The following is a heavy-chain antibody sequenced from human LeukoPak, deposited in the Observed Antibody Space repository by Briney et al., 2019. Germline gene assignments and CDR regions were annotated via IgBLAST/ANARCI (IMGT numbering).Heavy chain of an antibody. V-gene: IGHV3-30*02. D-gene: IGHD5-18*01. Sequence: GGSLRLSCAASGFTFSSYGMHWVRQAPGKGLEWVAFIRYDGSNKYYADSVKGRFTISRDNSKNTLYLQMNSLRAEDTAVYYCARTGGYSQLFDPWGQGTLVTVSS. CDR2: IRYDGSNK. J-gene: IGHJ5*02. CDR1: GFTFSSYG. CDR3: ARTGGYSQLFDP.